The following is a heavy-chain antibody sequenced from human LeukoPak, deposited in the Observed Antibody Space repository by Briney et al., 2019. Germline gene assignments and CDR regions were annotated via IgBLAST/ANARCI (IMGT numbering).Heavy chain of an antibody. CDR1: GGSFSGYY. D-gene: IGHD2-21*02. Sequence: PSETLSLTCAVYGGSFSGYYWSWIRQPPGKGLEWIGEINHSGSANYNPSLESRVTISVDTSKNQFSLKLSSVTAADTAVYYCARTGDWSYFDHWGQGTLVTVPS. V-gene: IGHV4-34*01. CDR3: ARTGDWSYFDH. J-gene: IGHJ4*02. CDR2: INHSGSA.